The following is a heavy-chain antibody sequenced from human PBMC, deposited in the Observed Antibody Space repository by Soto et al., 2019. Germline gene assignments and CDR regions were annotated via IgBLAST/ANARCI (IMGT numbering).Heavy chain of an antibody. D-gene: IGHD2-15*01. V-gene: IGHV4-39*02. Sequence: SETLSLTCTVSGGSISSSSYYWGWIRQPPWKGLEWIGSIYYSGSTYYNPSLKSRVTISVDTSKNQFSLKLSSVTAADTAVYYCARDVVAATFSYYYYGMDVWGQGTTVTV. CDR1: GGSISSSSYY. J-gene: IGHJ6*02. CDR2: IYYSGST. CDR3: ARDVVAATFSYYYYGMDV.